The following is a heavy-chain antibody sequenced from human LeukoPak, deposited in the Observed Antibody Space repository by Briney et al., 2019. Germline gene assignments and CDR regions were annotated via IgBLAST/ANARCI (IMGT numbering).Heavy chain of an antibody. CDR3: ATPREGSYWSDAFDI. CDR2: ISGSGGST. J-gene: IGHJ3*02. D-gene: IGHD1-26*01. Sequence: PGGSLRLSCAASGFTFSSYEMNWVRQAPGKGLEWVSAISGSGGSTYYADSVKGRFTISRDNSKNTLYLQMNSLRAEDTAVYYCATPREGSYWSDAFDIWGQGTMVTVSS. V-gene: IGHV3-23*01. CDR1: GFTFSSYE.